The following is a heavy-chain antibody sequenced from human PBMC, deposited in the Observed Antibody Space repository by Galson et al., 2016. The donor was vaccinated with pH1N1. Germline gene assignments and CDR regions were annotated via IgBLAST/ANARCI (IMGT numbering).Heavy chain of an antibody. D-gene: IGHD4/OR15-4a*01. Sequence: FSFSSYWMSWVRQAPGKGLEWVANIKRDGTEKYYVASVKGRFTISRDNAKNSLYLQMNSLRVEDTAVYYCVRAIGAKSAYWGQGTLVTVSS. V-gene: IGHV3-7*04. CDR2: IKRDGTEK. J-gene: IGHJ4*02. CDR3: VRAIGAKSAY. CDR1: FSFSSYW.